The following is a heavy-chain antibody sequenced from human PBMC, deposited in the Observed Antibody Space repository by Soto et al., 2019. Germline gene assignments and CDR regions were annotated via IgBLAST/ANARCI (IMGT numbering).Heavy chain of an antibody. CDR2: INHSGST. CDR1: GGSFSGYY. V-gene: IGHV4-34*01. CDR3: ARRIAVAGIGGAFDI. Sequence: SETLSPTCAVYGGSFSGYYWRWIRQPPGKGLEWIGEINHSGSTNYNPSLKSRVTISVDTSKNQFSLKLSSVTAADTAVYYCARRIAVAGIGGAFDIWGQGTMVTVSS. J-gene: IGHJ3*02. D-gene: IGHD6-19*01.